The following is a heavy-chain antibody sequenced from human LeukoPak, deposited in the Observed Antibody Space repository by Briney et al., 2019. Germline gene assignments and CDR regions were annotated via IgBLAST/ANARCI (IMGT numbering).Heavy chain of an antibody. CDR1: GGSISSSSYY. CDR3: ARDGGAYYYGSGDYSDDAFDI. CDR2: IYYSGST. D-gene: IGHD3-10*01. V-gene: IGHV4-39*07. Sequence: SETLSLTCTVSGGSISSSSYYWGWIRQPPGKGLEWIGSIYYSGSTYYNPSLKSRVTISVDTSKNQFSLKLSSVTAADTAVYYCARDGGAYYYGSGDYSDDAFDIWGQGTMVTVSS. J-gene: IGHJ3*02.